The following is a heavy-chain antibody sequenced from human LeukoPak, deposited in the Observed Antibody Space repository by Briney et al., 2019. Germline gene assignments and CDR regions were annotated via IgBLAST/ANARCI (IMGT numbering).Heavy chain of an antibody. CDR1: GFTFSGYS. CDR3: TRSNLGSGSFLVYYYGVDV. J-gene: IGHJ6*02. D-gene: IGHD3-10*01. Sequence: GGSLRLSCAASGFTFSGYSMHWVRQAPGKGLEWLAVISYDGSHQYYGDSVQGRFTVSRDNSKNTLYLQMNSLRADDTAVYYCTRSNLGSGSFLVYYYGVDVWGQGTTVTVSS. CDR2: ISYDGSHQ. V-gene: IGHV3-30*14.